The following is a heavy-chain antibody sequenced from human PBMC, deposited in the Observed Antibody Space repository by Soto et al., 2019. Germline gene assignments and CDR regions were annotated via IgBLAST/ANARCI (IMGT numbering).Heavy chain of an antibody. CDR1: GGSVSSGSYY. Sequence: QVQLQEAGPGLVKPSDTLSLTCTVSGGSVSSGSYYWSWIRQPPGKGLEWIGYIYYSGSTNYNPSLKSRVTISVDTSKNQFSVKLSSVTAADTAVYYCARMRVGSDGDYWDYWGQGTLVTVSS. V-gene: IGHV4-61*01. D-gene: IGHD3-10*01. CDR2: IYYSGST. CDR3: ARMRVGSDGDYWDY. J-gene: IGHJ4*02.